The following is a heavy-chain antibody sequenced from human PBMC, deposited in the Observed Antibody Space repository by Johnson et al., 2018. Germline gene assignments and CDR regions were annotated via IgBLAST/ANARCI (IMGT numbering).Heavy chain of an antibody. CDR3: PKGEQWLDAGVQH. V-gene: IGHV3-30*18. CDR2: ISYDVSNN. CDR1: GFTFSSYG. D-gene: IGHD6-19*01. Sequence: VQLVEAGGGLVEPGRSLRLSCAASGFTFSSYGMPWVRQAPGKGLEWVAVISYDVSNNYHADSVKGRFTISRDNSKNTLYLQMNSLRAEDTAVYYCPKGEQWLDAGVQHWGQGTLVTVSS. J-gene: IGHJ1*01.